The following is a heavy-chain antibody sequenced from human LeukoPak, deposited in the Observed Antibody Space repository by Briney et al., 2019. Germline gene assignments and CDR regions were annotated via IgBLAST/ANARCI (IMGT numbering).Heavy chain of an antibody. J-gene: IGHJ6*02. CDR2: ISNSGSTI. V-gene: IGHV3-11*01. Sequence: GGSLRLSCAASGFTFSDYYMSWIRQAPGKGLEWVSYISNSGSTIYYADSVKGRFTISRDNSKNTLYLQMNSLRAEDTAVYYCAKGQQLGGFYYYYGMDVWGQGTTVTVSS. CDR3: AKGQQLGGFYYYYGMDV. D-gene: IGHD6-13*01. CDR1: GFTFSDYY.